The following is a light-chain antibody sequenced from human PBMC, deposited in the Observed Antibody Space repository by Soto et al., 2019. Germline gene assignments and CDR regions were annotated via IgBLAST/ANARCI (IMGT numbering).Light chain of an antibody. CDR2: GAS. Sequence: EIVLTQSPGTLSLSPGERATLSCRASQSVSNNYLAWYQQKPGQAPRLLIYGASNRATGIPDRFSGSGSGTDFTLTISRLELEDFSVYYCQQYGSSGTFGQATKVEIK. V-gene: IGKV3-20*01. CDR1: QSVSNNY. CDR3: QQYGSSGT. J-gene: IGKJ1*01.